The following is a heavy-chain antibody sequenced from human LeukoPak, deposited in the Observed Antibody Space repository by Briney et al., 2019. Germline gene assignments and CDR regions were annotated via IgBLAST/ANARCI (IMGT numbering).Heavy chain of an antibody. D-gene: IGHD6-13*01. CDR2: IIPILGIA. J-gene: IGHJ4*02. CDR3: ARVPRRGIAAAGTDY. Sequence: SVKVSCKASGGTFSSYAISWVRQAPGQGLEWMGRIIPILGIANYAQKFQGRVTITADKSTSTAYMELSSLRSEDTAVYYCARVPRRGIAAAGTDYWGQGTLVTVSS. V-gene: IGHV1-69*04. CDR1: GGTFSSYA.